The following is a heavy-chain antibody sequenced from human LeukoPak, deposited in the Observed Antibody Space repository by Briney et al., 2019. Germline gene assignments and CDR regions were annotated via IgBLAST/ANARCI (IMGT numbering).Heavy chain of an antibody. CDR2: MNPNTANT. CDR1: GYTFSSYD. Sequence: ASVKVSCKASGYTFSSYDINWVRQATGQGLEWMGWMNPNTANTGYAQKFQGRVTMTRNTSISTAYMELSSLRSEDTAVYYCARGRWIQLNWVYWGQGTLVTVSS. V-gene: IGHV1-8*01. D-gene: IGHD5-18*01. J-gene: IGHJ4*02. CDR3: ARGRWIQLNWVY.